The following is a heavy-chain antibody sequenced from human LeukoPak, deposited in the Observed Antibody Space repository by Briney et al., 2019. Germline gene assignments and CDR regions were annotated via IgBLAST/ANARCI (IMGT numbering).Heavy chain of an antibody. CDR3: ARAVPMTTVTLNWFDP. D-gene: IGHD4-17*01. CDR2: IYYSGST. CDR1: GGSISSYY. Sequence: PSETLSLTCTVSGGSISSYYWSWIRQPPGKGLEWIGDIYYSGSTNYNPSLKSRVTISVDTSKNQFSLKLSSVTAADTAVYYCARAVPMTTVTLNWFDPWGQGTLVTVSS. J-gene: IGHJ5*02. V-gene: IGHV4-59*01.